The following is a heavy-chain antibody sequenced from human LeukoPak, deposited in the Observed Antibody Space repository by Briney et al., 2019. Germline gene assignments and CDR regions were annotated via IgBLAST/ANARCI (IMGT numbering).Heavy chain of an antibody. Sequence: GGSLRLSCAASGFTFDDYGMSWVRQAPGKGLEWVSGINWNGGSTSYADSVKGRFTISRDNAKNSLYLQTNSLRAEDTALYYCARDPPYYYDSSGYENFDYWGQGTLVTVSS. CDR3: ARDPPYYYDSSGYENFDY. CDR2: INWNGGST. V-gene: IGHV3-20*04. J-gene: IGHJ4*02. D-gene: IGHD3-22*01. CDR1: GFTFDDYG.